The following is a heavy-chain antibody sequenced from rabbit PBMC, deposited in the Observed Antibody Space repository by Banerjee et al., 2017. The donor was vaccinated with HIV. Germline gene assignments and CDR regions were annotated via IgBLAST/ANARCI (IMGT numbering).Heavy chain of an antibody. D-gene: IGHD7-1*01. CDR2: IYNGLNDNT. V-gene: IGHV1S45*01. Sequence: QEQLVESGGGLVQPEGSLTLTCTASGFSFSSSYNMCWVRQAPGKGLEWIACIYNGLNDNTYYASWAKGRFTISKTSSTTVTLQMTSLTAADTATYFCARGYTGYNWASDLWGPGTLVTVS. CDR1: GFSFSSSYN. J-gene: IGHJ4*01. CDR3: ARGYTGYNWASDL.